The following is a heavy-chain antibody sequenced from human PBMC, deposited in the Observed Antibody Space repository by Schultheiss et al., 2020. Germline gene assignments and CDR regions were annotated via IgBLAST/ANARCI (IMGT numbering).Heavy chain of an antibody. CDR1: GFTFSSYA. CDR2: ISGSGGST. D-gene: IGHD2-2*01. J-gene: IGHJ4*02. CDR3: AKSEGYCSSTSCPTHFDY. V-gene: IGHV3-23*01. Sequence: GGSLRLSCAASGFTFSSYAMSWVRQAPGKGLEWVSAISGSGGSTYYADSVKGRFTISRDNSKNTLYLQMNSLRAEDTAVYYCAKSEGYCSSTSCPTHFDYWGQGTLVTVSS.